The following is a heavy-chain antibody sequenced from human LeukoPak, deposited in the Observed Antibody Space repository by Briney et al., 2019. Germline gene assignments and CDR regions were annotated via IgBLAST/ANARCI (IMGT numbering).Heavy chain of an antibody. D-gene: IGHD2-2*01. V-gene: IGHV1-18*01. CDR3: ARLHGRCTGTSCYALYWFDP. Sequence: ASVKVSCKASAYTFTSYGISWVRQAPGQGLEWMGWISAYNGNTNYAQKLQGRVTMTTDTSTSTAYMELRSLRSDDTAVYYCARLHGRCTGTSCYALYWFDPWGQGTLVTVSS. CDR2: ISAYNGNT. J-gene: IGHJ5*02. CDR1: AYTFTSYG.